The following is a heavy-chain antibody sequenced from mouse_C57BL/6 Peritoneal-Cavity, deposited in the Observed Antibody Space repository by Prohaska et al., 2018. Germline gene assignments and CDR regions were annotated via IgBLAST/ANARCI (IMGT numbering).Heavy chain of an antibody. CDR1: GYTFTDYE. V-gene: IGHV1-15*01. J-gene: IGHJ4*01. CDR2: IDPETGGT. CDR3: TRGRGYAMDY. Sequence: ELVRPGASVTLSCKASGYTFTDYEMHWVKQTPVHGLEWIGAIDPETGGTAYNQKFKGKAILTADKSSSTAYMELRSLTSEDSAVYYCTRGRGYAMDYWGQGTSVTVSS.